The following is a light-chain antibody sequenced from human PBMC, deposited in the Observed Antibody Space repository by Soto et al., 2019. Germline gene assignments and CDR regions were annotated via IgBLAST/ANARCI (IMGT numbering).Light chain of an antibody. J-gene: IGLJ2*01. Sequence: QSALTQPPSVSGSPGQSLTISCTGTGSDIGGYNYVSWYQQHPGEAPKLMIYEVTNRPSGVSNRFSGSKSANTASLTISGLQPEDEADYCCSSYTISNTLVVFGGGTKLTVL. CDR1: GSDIGGYNY. V-gene: IGLV2-14*01. CDR2: EVT. CDR3: SSYTISNTLVV.